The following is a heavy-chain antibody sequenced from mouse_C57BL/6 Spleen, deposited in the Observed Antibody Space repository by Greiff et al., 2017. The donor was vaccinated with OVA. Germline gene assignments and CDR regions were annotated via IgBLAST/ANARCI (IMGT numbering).Heavy chain of an antibody. CDR2: INPNNGGT. J-gene: IGHJ3*01. D-gene: IGHD1-1*01. CDR1: GYTFTDYF. Sequence: EVQLQQSGPELVKPGASVKISCKASGYTFTDYFMNWVKQSHGKSLEWIGDINPNNGGTSYNQKFKGKATLTVDKSSSTAYMELRSLTSEDSAVYYCAREYYGSSYGAYWGQGTLVTVSA. CDR3: AREYYGSSYGAY. V-gene: IGHV1-26*01.